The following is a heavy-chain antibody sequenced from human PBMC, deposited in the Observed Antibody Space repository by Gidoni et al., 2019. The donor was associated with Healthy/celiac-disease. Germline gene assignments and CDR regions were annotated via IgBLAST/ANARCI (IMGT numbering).Heavy chain of an antibody. V-gene: IGHV3-21*01. CDR2: ISSSSSYI. CDR3: ARDLRVVRFRDPTYGMDV. Sequence: EVQLVESGGGLVKPGGSLRLSCAASGFTFSSYRMNWVRQAPGKGLEWVSSISSSSSYIYYADSVKGRFTISRDNTKNSLYLQMNSLRAEDTAVYYCARDLRVVRFRDPTYGMDVWGQGTTVTVSS. D-gene: IGHD3-10*01. CDR1: GFTFSSYR. J-gene: IGHJ6*02.